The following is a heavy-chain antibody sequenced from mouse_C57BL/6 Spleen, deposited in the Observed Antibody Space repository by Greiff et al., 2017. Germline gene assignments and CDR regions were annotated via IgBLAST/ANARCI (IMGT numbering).Heavy chain of an antibody. CDR3: ARASNPFDY. Sequence: VHLVESGGGLVKPGGSLKLSCAASGFTFSSYAMSWVRQTPEKRLEWVATISDGGSYTYYPDNVKGRFTISRDNAKNNLYLQMSHLKSEDTAMYYCARASNPFDYWGQGTTLTVSS. CDR1: GFTFSSYA. CDR2: ISDGGSYT. V-gene: IGHV5-4*01. J-gene: IGHJ2*01.